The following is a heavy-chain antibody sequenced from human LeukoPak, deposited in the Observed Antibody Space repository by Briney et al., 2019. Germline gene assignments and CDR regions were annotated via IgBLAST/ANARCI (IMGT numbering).Heavy chain of an antibody. CDR3: VRHAFGVVINNWFDP. CDR1: GYSISSGYY. Sequence: SETLSLTCAVSGYSISSGYYWGWIRQPPGKGLEWIGSIYHSGSTYYNPSLKSRVTISVDTSKNQFSLKLSSVTAADTAVYYCVRHAFGVVINNWFDPWGQGTLVTVSS. V-gene: IGHV4-38-2*01. CDR2: IYHSGST. J-gene: IGHJ5*02. D-gene: IGHD3-3*01.